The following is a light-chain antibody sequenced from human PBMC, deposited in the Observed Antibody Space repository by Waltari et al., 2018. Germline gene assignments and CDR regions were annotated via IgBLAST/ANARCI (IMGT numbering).Light chain of an antibody. Sequence: EIVLTQSPGTLSLSSGERATLSCRTSQSISKYLAWYKQKPGQAPRLLIYHASSRATVIPDRFSGSGSGTDFSLTISRLEPEDFAVYYCQHYESLPVTFGQGTKVEIK. CDR3: QHYESLPVT. CDR1: QSISKY. CDR2: HAS. V-gene: IGKV3-20*01. J-gene: IGKJ1*01.